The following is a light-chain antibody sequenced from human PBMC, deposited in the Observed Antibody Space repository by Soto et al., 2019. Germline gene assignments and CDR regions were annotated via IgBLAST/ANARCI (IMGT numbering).Light chain of an antibody. CDR2: SAS. Sequence: DIQMTQSPSSLSASVGDRVTITCRASQDISKSLAWFQQKPGKPPKSLIYSASSLQSGVPSKFSGSGSGTDFTLTISSLQPEDFATYYCQQYKSYPYTFGQGTKLEIK. CDR3: QQYKSYPYT. V-gene: IGKV1-16*02. CDR1: QDISKS. J-gene: IGKJ2*01.